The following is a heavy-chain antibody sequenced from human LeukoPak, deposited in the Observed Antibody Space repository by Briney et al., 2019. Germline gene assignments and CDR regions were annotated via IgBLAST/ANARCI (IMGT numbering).Heavy chain of an antibody. V-gene: IGHV4-59*12. CDR3: ARDLQGAANY. J-gene: IGHJ4*02. CDR2: ISYSGST. D-gene: IGHD2-15*01. CDR1: GGSISNYY. Sequence: SETLSLTCTVSGGSISNYYWNWIRQPPGKGLEWIGYISYSGSTNFNPSLKSRVTISVDTSKNQFSLRLTSVTAADTAVYYCARDLQGAANYWGQGTLVTVSS.